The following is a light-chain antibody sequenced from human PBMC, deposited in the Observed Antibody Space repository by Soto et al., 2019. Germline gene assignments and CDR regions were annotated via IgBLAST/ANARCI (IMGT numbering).Light chain of an antibody. V-gene: IGLV1-40*01. J-gene: IGLJ2*01. Sequence: QSVLTQPPSVSGAPGQRVTISCTGSSSNIGAGYDVHWYQQLPGTAHKLLIYGNRNRPSGVPDRFSGSKSGTSASLAITGLQAEAEADYYCQAYDSIDVVFGGGTKLTVL. CDR1: SSNIGAGYD. CDR2: GNR. CDR3: QAYDSIDVV.